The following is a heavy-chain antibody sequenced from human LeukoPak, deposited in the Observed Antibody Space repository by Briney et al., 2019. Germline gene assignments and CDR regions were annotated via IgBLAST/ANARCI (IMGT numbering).Heavy chain of an antibody. CDR3: AREGRTATYYYYMDV. CDR2: IYYSGST. J-gene: IGHJ6*03. Sequence: SETLSLTCTVSGGSISSYDWSWIRLPPGKGLEWIGYIYYSGSTNYNPSLKSRVTISVDTSKNQFSLKLSSVTAADTAVYYCAREGRTATYYYYMDVWGKGTTVTVSS. D-gene: IGHD1-1*01. V-gene: IGHV4-59*01. CDR1: GGSISSYD.